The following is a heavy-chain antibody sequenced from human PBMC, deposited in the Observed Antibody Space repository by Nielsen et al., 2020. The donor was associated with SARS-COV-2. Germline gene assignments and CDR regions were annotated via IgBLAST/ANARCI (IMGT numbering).Heavy chain of an antibody. D-gene: IGHD3-22*01. V-gene: IGHV3-53*01. CDR3: ASHRYYYDSSGCFDY. CDR2: IYSGGAT. J-gene: IGHJ4*02. CDR1: GFAVSSNY. Sequence: GGSLRLSCAASGFAVSSNYMSWVRQSPVKGLEWVSVIYSGGATHYADSVKGRFTISRDNSKNTLYLQMNSLRAEDTAVYYCASHRYYYDSSGCFDYWGQGTLVTVSS.